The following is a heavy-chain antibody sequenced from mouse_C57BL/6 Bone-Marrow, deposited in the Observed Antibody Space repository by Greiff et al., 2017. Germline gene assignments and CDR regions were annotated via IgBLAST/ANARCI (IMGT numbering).Heavy chain of an antibody. CDR2: IDPSDSYT. CDR3: ARSRDYDDTVLYYAMDY. J-gene: IGHJ4*01. Sequence: QVQLQQPGAELVMPGASVKLSCKASGYTFTSYWMHWVKQRPGQGLEWIGEIDPSDSYTNYNQKFKGKSTLTVDKSSSTAYMQLSSLTSEDSAVYYCARSRDYDDTVLYYAMDYWGQGTSVTVSS. V-gene: IGHV1-69*01. D-gene: IGHD2-3*01. CDR1: GYTFTSYW.